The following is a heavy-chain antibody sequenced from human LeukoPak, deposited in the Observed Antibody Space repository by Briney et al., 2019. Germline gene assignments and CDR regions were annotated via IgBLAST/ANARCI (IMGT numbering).Heavy chain of an antibody. CDR1: GFTFGDYA. CDR2: INWVGDTT. CDR3: AKDRQYGDYGGGDFFNS. J-gene: IGHJ4*02. V-gene: IGHV3-43D*03. Sequence: GGSLRLSCAASGFTFGDYAVHWVRQAPGKGLQWISSINWVGDTTSYADSVKGRFTISRDNTKSSLYLQMHSLRSEDTALYYCAKDRQYGDYGGGDFFNSWGQGTLVTVSS. D-gene: IGHD4-17*01.